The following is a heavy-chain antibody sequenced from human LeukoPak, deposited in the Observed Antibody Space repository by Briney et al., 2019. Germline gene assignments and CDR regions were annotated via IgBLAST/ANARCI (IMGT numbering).Heavy chain of an antibody. CDR1: GYTFTTYY. V-gene: IGHV1-46*01. CDR3: ARVRYCSSTSCRSMRGNWFDP. Sequence: ASVKVSCKASGYTFTTYYIHWVRLVPGQGLEWMGIINPSGGNTSFAQKFQGRVTMTTDTSTSTAYMELRSLRSDDTAVYYCARVRYCSSTSCRSMRGNWFDPWGQGTLVTVSS. J-gene: IGHJ5*02. CDR2: INPSGGNT. D-gene: IGHD2-2*01.